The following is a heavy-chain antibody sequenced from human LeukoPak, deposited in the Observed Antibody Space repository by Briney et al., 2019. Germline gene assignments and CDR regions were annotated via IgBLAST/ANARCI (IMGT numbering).Heavy chain of an antibody. J-gene: IGHJ4*02. V-gene: IGHV4-4*07. CDR3: ARAIEYSSSNFDY. D-gene: IGHD6-6*01. CDR2: IYSSGST. Sequence: SETLSLTCTVSGGSISTYYWSWIRQPAGKGLEWIGRIYSSGSTNYNPSLKSRVTMSVDTSKNQFSLKLRSVTAADTAVYYCARAIEYSSSNFDYWGQGTLVTVSS. CDR1: GGSISTYY.